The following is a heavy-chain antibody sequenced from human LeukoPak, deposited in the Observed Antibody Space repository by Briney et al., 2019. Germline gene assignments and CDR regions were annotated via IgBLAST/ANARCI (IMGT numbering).Heavy chain of an antibody. Sequence: NSSETLSLTCTVSGGSISSSSYYWGWIRQPPGKGLEWIGEINHSGSTYYNPSLKSRVTISVDTSKNQFSLKLSSVTAADTAVYYCARHSPVGIFYFDYWGQGTLVTVSS. CDR1: GGSISSSSYY. D-gene: IGHD1-26*01. V-gene: IGHV4-39*01. CDR3: ARHSPVGIFYFDY. J-gene: IGHJ4*02. CDR2: INHSGST.